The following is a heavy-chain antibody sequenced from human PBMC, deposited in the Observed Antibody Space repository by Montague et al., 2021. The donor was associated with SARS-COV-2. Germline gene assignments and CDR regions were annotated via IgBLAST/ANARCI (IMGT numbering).Heavy chain of an antibody. Sequence: PALVKPTQTLTLTCTFSGFPLSTSGVGVGWIRQPPGKALEWLAPIYWDDDNRYSPSLKSRLTITKDTSKNQVVLTMTNMDPVDTATYYCARWVCSSTSCRFDYWGQGTLVTVSS. CDR3: ARWVCSSTSCRFDY. D-gene: IGHD2-2*01. J-gene: IGHJ4*02. CDR1: GFPLSTSGVG. V-gene: IGHV2-5*02. CDR2: IYWDDDN.